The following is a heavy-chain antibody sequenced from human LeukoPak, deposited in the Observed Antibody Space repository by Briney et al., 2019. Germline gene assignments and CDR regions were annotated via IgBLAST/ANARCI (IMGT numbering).Heavy chain of an antibody. CDR3: ARRGYFYGFR. V-gene: IGHV3-7*01. Sequence: PGGSLRLSCAASGFTFSTYWMSWVRHAPGKGVEWVANIKEDGSEKYYVDSVKGGFTISRDNAKNSLYLQMNSLRAEDTAVYYCARRGYFYGFRWGQGTLVTVSS. CDR1: GFTFSTYW. CDR2: IKEDGSEK. J-gene: IGHJ4*02. D-gene: IGHD5-18*01.